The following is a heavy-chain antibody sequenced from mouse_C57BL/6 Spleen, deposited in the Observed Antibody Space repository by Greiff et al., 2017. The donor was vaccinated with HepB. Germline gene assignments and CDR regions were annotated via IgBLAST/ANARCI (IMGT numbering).Heavy chain of an antibody. D-gene: IGHD2-3*01. J-gene: IGHJ4*01. CDR3: AREGGWLLHYAMDY. CDR2: IYPSDSET. CDR1: GYTFTSYW. Sequence: QVQLQQPGAELVRPGSSVKLSCKASGYTFTSYWMDWVKQRPGQGLEWIGNIYPSDSETHYNQKFKDKATLTVEKSSRTAYMQRSSLTSEDSAVYYCAREGGWLLHYAMDYWGQGTSVTVSS. V-gene: IGHV1-61*01.